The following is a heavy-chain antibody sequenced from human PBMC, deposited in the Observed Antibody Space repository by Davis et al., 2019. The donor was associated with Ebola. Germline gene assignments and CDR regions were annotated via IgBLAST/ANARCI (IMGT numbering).Heavy chain of an antibody. J-gene: IGHJ3*01. CDR3: AKDTSNVWFDV. CDR2: LGLSADT. Sequence: PGGSLRLSCAASGFTFSDYAMGWVRQGPGKGLEWVSTLGLSADTYYADSVKGRFTISRDNSKNTLHLQMNSLRVEDTAIYYCAKDTSNVWFDVWGQGTMVTVSS. CDR1: GFTFSDYA. V-gene: IGHV3-23*01. D-gene: IGHD6-19*01.